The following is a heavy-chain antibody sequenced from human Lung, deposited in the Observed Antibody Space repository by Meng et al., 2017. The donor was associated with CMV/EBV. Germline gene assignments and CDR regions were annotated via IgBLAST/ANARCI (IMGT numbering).Heavy chain of an antibody. J-gene: IGHJ4*02. CDR2: IIPIFGTA. CDR1: GGTFSSYA. V-gene: IGHV1-69*05. Sequence: SXXVSXKASGGTFSSYAISWVRQAPGQGLEWMGGIIPIFGTANYAQKFQSRVTITTDESTSTAYMELSSLRSEDTAVYYCARGSSSTSWGFDYWGQGTLVTVSS. CDR3: ARGSSSTSWGFDY. D-gene: IGHD2-2*01.